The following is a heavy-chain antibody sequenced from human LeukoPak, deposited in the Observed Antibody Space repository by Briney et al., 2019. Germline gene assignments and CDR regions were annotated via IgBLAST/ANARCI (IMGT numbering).Heavy chain of an antibody. CDR1: GGSISSYY. D-gene: IGHD4-17*01. CDR3: ARHPYGDTNWLDP. J-gene: IGHJ5*02. CDR2: IDFSGST. Sequence: SETLSLTCTVSGGSISSYYWSWIRQSPGKALKWIGNIDFSGSTSYNPSLRSRVTISPDTSKNQFSLKLTSVTAADTALYYCARHPYGDTNWLDPWGQGTLVTVSS. V-gene: IGHV4-59*08.